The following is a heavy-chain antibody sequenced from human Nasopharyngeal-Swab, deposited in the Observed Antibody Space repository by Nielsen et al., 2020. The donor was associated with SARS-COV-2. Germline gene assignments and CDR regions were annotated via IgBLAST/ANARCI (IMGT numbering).Heavy chain of an antibody. J-gene: IGHJ6*02. D-gene: IGHD6-6*01. V-gene: IGHV1-69*13. Sequence: SVKVSCKASGGTFSSYAISWVRQAPGQGLEWMGGIIPIFGTANYAQKFQGRVTITADESTSTAYMELSSLRSEDTAVYYCARVRGRNSSFQGGMDVWGQGTTVTVSS. CDR1: GGTFSSYA. CDR3: ARVRGRNSSFQGGMDV. CDR2: IIPIFGTA.